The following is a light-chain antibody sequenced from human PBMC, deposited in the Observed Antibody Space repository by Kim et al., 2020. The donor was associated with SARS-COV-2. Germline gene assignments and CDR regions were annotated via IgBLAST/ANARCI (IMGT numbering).Light chain of an antibody. CDR3: QQRSNWS. CDR2: DAS. V-gene: IGKV3-11*01. Sequence: LSLSPGEGANPAGRGGQSVSSYLAWYPQEPGQAPRLLIYDASNRATGIPARFSGSGSGTDFTLTISSLGPEDFAVYYCQQRSNWSFGQGTRLEIK. CDR1: QSVSSY. J-gene: IGKJ5*01.